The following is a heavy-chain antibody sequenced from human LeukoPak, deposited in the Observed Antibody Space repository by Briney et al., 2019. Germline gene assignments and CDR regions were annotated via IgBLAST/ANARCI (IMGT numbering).Heavy chain of an antibody. D-gene: IGHD3-22*01. CDR1: GYTLTELS. CDR3: ARGGQTMIARGAFDI. V-gene: IGHV1-24*01. CDR2: FDPEDGET. Sequence: ASVKVSCKVSGYTLTELSMHWVRQAPGKGLEWMGGFDPEDGETIYAQKFQGRVTMTEDTSTDTAYMELSSLRSEDTAVYYCARGGQTMIARGAFDIWGQGTMVTVSS. J-gene: IGHJ3*02.